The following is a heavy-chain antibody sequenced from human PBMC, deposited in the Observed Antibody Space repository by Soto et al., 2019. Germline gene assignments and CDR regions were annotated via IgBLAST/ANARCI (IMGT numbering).Heavy chain of an antibody. CDR2: ISSSGNGT. V-gene: IGHV3-23*01. D-gene: IGHD3-10*01. CDR3: AKRFFGSGSPPGAFDV. Sequence: EVQLLESGGGLVQPGGSLSLSGAASGFTFSNYAMSWVRQAPGKGLEGVSFISSSGNGTSYADSVKGRFTISRDNSKNTLYVQMNNLRAEDTAIYYCAKRFFGSGSPPGAFDVWGQGTMVTVSS. CDR1: GFTFSNYA. J-gene: IGHJ3*01.